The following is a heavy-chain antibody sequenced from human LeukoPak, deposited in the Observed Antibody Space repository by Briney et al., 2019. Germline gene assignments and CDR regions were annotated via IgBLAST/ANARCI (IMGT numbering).Heavy chain of an antibody. Sequence: GGSLRLSCAASGFTFSSYSMNWVRQAPGKGLEWVSVIYSGGSTYYADSVKGRFTISRDNSKNTLYLQMNSLRAEDTAVYYCASEILGITMVRGVIIRDYWGQGTLVTVSS. CDR3: ASEILGITMVRGVIIRDY. J-gene: IGHJ4*02. CDR1: GFTFSSYS. CDR2: IYSGGST. V-gene: IGHV3-53*01. D-gene: IGHD3-10*01.